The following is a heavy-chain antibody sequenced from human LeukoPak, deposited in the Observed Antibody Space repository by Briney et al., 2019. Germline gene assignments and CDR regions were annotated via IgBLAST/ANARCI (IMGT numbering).Heavy chain of an antibody. Sequence: GGSLRLSCAASGFTFSSNWMSWVRQAPGKGLEWVANIKEDGRKKYYVDSVKGRFTISRDNAKNSLYLQMNSLRAEDTAVYYCASVTTVVDWGQGPLVTVSS. CDR3: ASVTTVVD. CDR1: GFTFSSNW. D-gene: IGHD4-23*01. CDR2: IKEDGRKK. V-gene: IGHV3-7*01. J-gene: IGHJ4*02.